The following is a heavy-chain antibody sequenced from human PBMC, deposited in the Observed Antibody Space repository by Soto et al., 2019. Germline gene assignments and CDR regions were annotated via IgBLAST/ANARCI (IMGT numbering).Heavy chain of an antibody. J-gene: IGHJ6*02. V-gene: IGHV4-39*01. Sequence: PSETLSLTCTVSGGSISSSSYYWGWIRQPPGKGLEWIGSIYYSGSTYYNPSLKSRVTISVDTSKNQFSLKLSSVTAADTAVYYCASQMGVTGTYEHYYGMDVWGQGTTVTVSS. D-gene: IGHD1-7*01. CDR1: GGSISSSSYY. CDR2: IYYSGST. CDR3: ASQMGVTGTYEHYYGMDV.